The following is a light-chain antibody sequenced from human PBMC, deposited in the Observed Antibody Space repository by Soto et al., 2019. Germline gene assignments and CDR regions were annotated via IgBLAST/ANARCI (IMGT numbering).Light chain of an antibody. J-gene: IGLJ1*01. V-gene: IGLV2-14*01. CDR1: SSDVGIYNY. CDR2: EVS. Sequence: QSELTQPASVSGSAGQSIAISCTGSSSDVGIYNYVSWYQQHPGKVPKLIIYEVSNRPSGVSNRFSGSKSGNTASLTISGLQAEDEADYYCSSYTTSSTRVFGTGTKVTVL. CDR3: SSYTTSSTRV.